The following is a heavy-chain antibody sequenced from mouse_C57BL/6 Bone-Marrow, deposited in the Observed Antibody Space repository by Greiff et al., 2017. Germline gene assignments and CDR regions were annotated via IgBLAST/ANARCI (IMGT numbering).Heavy chain of an antibody. CDR1: GFTIKDDY. Sequence: VQLQQSGAGLVRPGASVKLSCAASGFTIKDDYMPWVKQRPEQSLEWVGWIDPENDDTEYASTFQGRATITADTSSNTAYLQLSSLTSEDTAVYYCTTEGFFDYWGQGTTLTVSS. V-gene: IGHV14-4*01. CDR2: IDPENDDT. CDR3: TTEGFFDY. D-gene: IGHD3-3*01. J-gene: IGHJ2*01.